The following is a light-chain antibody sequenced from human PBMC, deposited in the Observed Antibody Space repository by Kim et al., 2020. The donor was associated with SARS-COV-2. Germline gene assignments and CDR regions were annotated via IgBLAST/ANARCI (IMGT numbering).Light chain of an antibody. CDR2: AVS. CDR3: SSHTTSSTYV. CDR1: STVVGCYTS. J-gene: IGLJ1*01. V-gene: IGLV2-14*03. Sequence: GQSITLSCTGTSTVVGCYTSVSWHPQHPGKPPKLILYAVSERTSGVSNRFSGSQSGNTASLTISGLRAEDEADYYCSSHTTSSTYVFGSGTKVTVL.